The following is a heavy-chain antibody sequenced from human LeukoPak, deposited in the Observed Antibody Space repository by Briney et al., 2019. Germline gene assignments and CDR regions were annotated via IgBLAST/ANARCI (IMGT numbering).Heavy chain of an antibody. CDR1: GGSISSSSYY. V-gene: IGHV4-39*01. D-gene: IGHD6-19*01. J-gene: IGHJ4*02. Sequence: SETLSLTCTVSGGSISSSSYYWGWIRQPPGKGLEWIGSIYYSGSTYYNPSLKSRVTISVDTSKNQFSLKLSSVTAADTAVYYCAGPGIAVAGSKEIWGQGTLVTVSS. CDR2: IYYSGST. CDR3: AGPGIAVAGSKEI.